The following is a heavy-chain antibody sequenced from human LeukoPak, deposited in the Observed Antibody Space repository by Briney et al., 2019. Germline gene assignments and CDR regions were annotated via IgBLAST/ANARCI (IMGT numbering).Heavy chain of an antibody. J-gene: IGHJ5*02. CDR2: IYSSGTT. D-gene: IGHD4-17*01. CDR3: ARDQGSEYGAVDP. Sequence: SETLSLTCTVSGGSINSYYWSWIRQPPGKGLEWIGYIYSSGTTNGNPSLNSRLTISVDTSKDQFSLNLSSVTAADTAVYYCARDQGSEYGAVDPWGQGTLVTVSS. V-gene: IGHV4-59*12. CDR1: GGSINSYY.